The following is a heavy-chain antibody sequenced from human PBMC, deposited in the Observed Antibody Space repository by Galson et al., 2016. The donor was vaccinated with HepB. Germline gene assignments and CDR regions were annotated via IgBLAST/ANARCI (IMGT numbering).Heavy chain of an antibody. CDR2: IIPIFGTA. CDR1: GGTFSSYA. D-gene: IGHD1-26*01. V-gene: IGHV1-69*13. J-gene: IGHJ6*02. Sequence: SVKVSCKASGGTFSSYAISWVRQAPGQGLEWMGVIIPIFGTANYAQRFQGRVTITADESTSTAYLELSSLRSEDTAVYYCARDGSGWYVIQDSYYGMDVWGQGTTVTVSS. CDR3: ARDGSGWYVIQDSYYGMDV.